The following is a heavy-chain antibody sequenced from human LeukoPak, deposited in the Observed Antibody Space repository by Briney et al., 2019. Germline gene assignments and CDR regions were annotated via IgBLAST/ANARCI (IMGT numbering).Heavy chain of an antibody. V-gene: IGHV3-53*01. CDR2: FSGTSST. CDR1: GFTVSSNY. J-gene: IGHJ4*02. D-gene: IGHD6-19*01. Sequence: GGSLRLSCADSGFTVSSNYMRWVRQAPGKGLEWVSTFSGTSSTSYADAVKGRVTISRDNSKNTLYLQLNSLRAEDTAVYYCAKLKQWQPQRYFFEYWGQGALVTVAS. CDR3: AKLKQWQPQRYFFEY.